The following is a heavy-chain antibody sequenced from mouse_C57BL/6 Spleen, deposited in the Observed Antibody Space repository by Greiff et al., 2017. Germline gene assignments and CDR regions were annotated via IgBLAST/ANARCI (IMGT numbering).Heavy chain of an antibody. V-gene: IGHV1-42*01. CDR1: GYSFTGYY. CDR3: ARKGLYYGSSYGFDY. J-gene: IGHJ2*01. Sequence: EVQLQQSGPELVKPGASVKISCKASGYSFTGYYMNWVKQSPEKSLEWIGEINPSTGGTTYNQKFKAKATLTVDKSSSTAYMQLKSLTSEDSAVYYCARKGLYYGSSYGFDYWGQGTTLTVSS. CDR2: INPSTGGT. D-gene: IGHD1-1*01.